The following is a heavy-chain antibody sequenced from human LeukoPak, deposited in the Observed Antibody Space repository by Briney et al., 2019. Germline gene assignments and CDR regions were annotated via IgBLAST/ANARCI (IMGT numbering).Heavy chain of an antibody. D-gene: IGHD5-12*01. J-gene: IGHJ6*03. CDR3: ARDIADIVATTLGSYYYYYYMDV. Sequence: KPGGSLRLSCAASGFTFSSYSMNWVRQAPGKGLEWVSSISSSSGYIYYADSVKGRFTISRDNAKNSLYLQMNSLRAEDTAVYYCARDIADIVATTLGSYYYYYYMDVWGKGTTVTVSS. V-gene: IGHV3-21*01. CDR2: ISSSSGYI. CDR1: GFTFSSYS.